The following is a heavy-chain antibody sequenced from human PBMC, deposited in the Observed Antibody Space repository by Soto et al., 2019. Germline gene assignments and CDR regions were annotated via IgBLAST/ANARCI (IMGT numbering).Heavy chain of an antibody. Sequence: EVQLVESGGGLVQPGRPLRLSCAASGFSFDGYAMNWVRQPPGKGLEWVSGISWNSGNIDYADSVKGRFTISRDNAKNSLYVQMNSLRAEDTALYYCVKASTYSSSQGWFDPWGQGTMVTVSS. J-gene: IGHJ5*02. CDR3: VKASTYSSSQGWFDP. D-gene: IGHD6-6*01. CDR1: GFSFDGYA. CDR2: ISWNSGNI. V-gene: IGHV3-9*01.